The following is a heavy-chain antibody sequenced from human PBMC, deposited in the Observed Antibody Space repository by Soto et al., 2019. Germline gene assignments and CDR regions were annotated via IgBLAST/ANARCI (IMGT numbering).Heavy chain of an antibody. D-gene: IGHD6-19*01. Sequence: LSLTCTVSGGSISGHSWIWIRQPPGEGMEWIGYIFYSGSTTYNNNPSLKSRVSISVDTSKNQFYLRLSSVTAADTAVYYCARVGSSGWSPDYWGQGTLVTVSS. V-gene: IGHV4-59*11. J-gene: IGHJ4*02. CDR1: GGSISGHS. CDR2: IFYSGSTTY. CDR3: ARVGSSGWSPDY.